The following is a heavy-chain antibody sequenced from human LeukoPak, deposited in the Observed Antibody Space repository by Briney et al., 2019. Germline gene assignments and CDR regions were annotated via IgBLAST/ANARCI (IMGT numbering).Heavy chain of an antibody. V-gene: IGHV4-59*01. CDR2: IYYSGST. D-gene: IGHD2-15*01. CDR3: ATAPCSGGSCYLYYYMDV. J-gene: IGHJ6*03. CDR1: GGSISSYY. Sequence: SETLSLTCTVSGGSISSYYWSWVRQPPGKRLEWIGYIYYSGSTNYSPSLKSRVTISVDTSKNQFSLKLSSVTAADTAVYYCATAPCSGGSCYLYYYMDVWGKGTTVTVSS.